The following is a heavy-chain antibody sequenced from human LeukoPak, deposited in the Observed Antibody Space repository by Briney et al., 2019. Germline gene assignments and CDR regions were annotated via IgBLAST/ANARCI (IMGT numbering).Heavy chain of an antibody. V-gene: IGHV3-30*01. D-gene: IGHD4-17*01. CDR1: GFTFSAYA. J-gene: IGHJ5*02. Sequence: GRSLRLSCAASGFTFSAYAMHWVRQAPGKGLEWVAVISYNGSHKYYADSVKGRFTISRDNLKNTLFLQMNSLRAEDTAVYYCARDYSFYGVNWFDPCGQGTLVTVSS. CDR3: ARDYSFYGVNWFDP. CDR2: ISYNGSHK.